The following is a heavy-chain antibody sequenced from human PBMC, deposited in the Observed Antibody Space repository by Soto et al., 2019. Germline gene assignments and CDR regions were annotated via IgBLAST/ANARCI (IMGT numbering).Heavy chain of an antibody. CDR3: ARGGAMGVDY. Sequence: EVQLVESGGGVVQPGGSLRLSCTASGFTFNTHWMHWVRQAPGKGLVWVSRIYFDGITTNYADSVKGRLTVSRDNAKNTVYLHVNTLRXXXXXXXXXARGGAMGVDYWGQGT. CDR2: IYFDGITT. D-gene: IGHD1-26*01. CDR1: GFTFNTHW. J-gene: IGHJ4*02. V-gene: IGHV3-74*01.